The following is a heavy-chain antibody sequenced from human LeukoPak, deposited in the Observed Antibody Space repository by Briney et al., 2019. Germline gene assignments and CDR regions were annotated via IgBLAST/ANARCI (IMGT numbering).Heavy chain of an antibody. CDR1: GGSISSSSYY. J-gene: IGHJ3*02. CDR3: ARDVTRRRPAAAIPQAFDI. CDR2: IYYSGST. D-gene: IGHD2-2*02. Sequence: PSETLSLTCTVSGGSISSSSYYWGWIRQPPGKGLEWIGSIYYSGSTYYNPSLKSRVTISVDTSKNQFSLKLSSVTAADTAVYYCARDVTRRRPAAAIPQAFDIWGQGTMVTVSS. V-gene: IGHV4-39*07.